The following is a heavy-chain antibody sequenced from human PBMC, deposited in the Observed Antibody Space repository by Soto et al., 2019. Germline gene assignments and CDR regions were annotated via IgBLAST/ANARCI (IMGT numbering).Heavy chain of an antibody. D-gene: IGHD3-10*01. J-gene: IGHJ4*02. CDR2: INPSGGST. Sequence: ASVKVSCKASGYTFTSYYMHWVRQAPGQGLEWMGIINPSGGSTSYAQKFQGRVTMTRDTSTSTVYMEVGSLRSEDTAVYYCSRVDPGETSPFDHWGQGTLVTVSS. CDR3: SRVDPGETSPFDH. CDR1: GYTFTSYY. V-gene: IGHV1-46*03.